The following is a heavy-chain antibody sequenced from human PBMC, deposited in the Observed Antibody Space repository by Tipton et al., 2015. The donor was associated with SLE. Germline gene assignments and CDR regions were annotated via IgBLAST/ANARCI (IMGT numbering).Heavy chain of an antibody. V-gene: IGHV4-4*08. CDR1: GGSISSYY. D-gene: IGHD3-10*01. J-gene: IGHJ4*02. CDR3: ARGLAMVRGDSMDY. CDR2: IYSSGST. Sequence: TLSLTCTVSGGSISSYYWSWIRQPPGKGLEWIGYIYSSGSTNYNPSPKSRVTISVDTSKNQFSLKLSSVTAADTAVYYCARGLAMVRGDSMDYWGQGTLVNVSS.